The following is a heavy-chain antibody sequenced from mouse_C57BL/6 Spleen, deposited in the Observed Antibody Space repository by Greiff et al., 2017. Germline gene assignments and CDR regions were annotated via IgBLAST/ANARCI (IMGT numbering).Heavy chain of an antibody. Sequence: EVQVVESGGGLVKPGGSLKLSCAASGFTFSDYGMHWVRQAPEKGLEWVAYISSGSSTIYYADTVKGRFTISRDNAKNTLFLQMTSLRSEDTAMYYWARRSYDYDGDYAMDYWGQGTSVTVSS. J-gene: IGHJ4*01. V-gene: IGHV5-17*01. CDR3: ARRSYDYDGDYAMDY. CDR1: GFTFSDYG. CDR2: ISSGSSTI. D-gene: IGHD2-4*01.